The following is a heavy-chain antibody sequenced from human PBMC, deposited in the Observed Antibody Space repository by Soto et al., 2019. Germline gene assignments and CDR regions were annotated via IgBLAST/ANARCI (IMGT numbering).Heavy chain of an antibody. Sequence: QVQLVESGGGVVQPGRSLRLSCAVSGFTFSSYGMNWVRQAPGKGLEWVAAIYYDGSNKYYADSVRGRFTISRDNFKNTLSLQMNSLRAEDTAVYYCARDSKDDSSGYYAGFDYWGQGTLVTVSS. CDR2: IYYDGSNK. CDR3: ARDSKDDSSGYYAGFDY. J-gene: IGHJ4*02. D-gene: IGHD3-22*01. V-gene: IGHV3-33*01. CDR1: GFTFSSYG.